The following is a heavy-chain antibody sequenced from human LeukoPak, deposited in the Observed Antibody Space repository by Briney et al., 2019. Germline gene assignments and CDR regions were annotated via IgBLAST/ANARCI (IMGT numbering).Heavy chain of an antibody. CDR2: ISAYNGNT. Sequence: ASVKVSCKASGYTFTSYGISWVRQAPGQGLEWMGWISAYNGNTNYAQKLQGRVTMTTETSTSTAYMELRSLRTDDTAVYYYARSPPPIFWSGFCEFWGQGTLVTVSS. CDR1: GYTFTSYG. V-gene: IGHV1-18*01. CDR3: ARSPPPIFWSGFCEF. D-gene: IGHD3-3*01. J-gene: IGHJ4*02.